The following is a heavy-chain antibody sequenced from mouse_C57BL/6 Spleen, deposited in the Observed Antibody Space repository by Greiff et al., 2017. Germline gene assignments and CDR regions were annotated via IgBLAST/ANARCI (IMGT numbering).Heavy chain of an antibody. CDR3: ARYGNYSAMDY. V-gene: IGHV1-82*01. CDR2: IYPGDGDT. Sequence: QVQLQQSGPELVKPGASVKISCKASGYAFSSSWMNWVQQRPGKGLEWIGRIYPGDGDTNYNGKFKGKATLTADKSSSTAYMQLSSLTSEDSAVYFCARYGNYSAMDYWGQGTSVTVSS. J-gene: IGHJ4*01. D-gene: IGHD2-1*01. CDR1: GYAFSSSW.